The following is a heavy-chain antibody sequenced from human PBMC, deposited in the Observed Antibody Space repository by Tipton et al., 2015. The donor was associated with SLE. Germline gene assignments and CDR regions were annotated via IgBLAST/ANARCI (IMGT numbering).Heavy chain of an antibody. J-gene: IGHJ5*02. CDR2: VYYTGST. Sequence: TLSLTCTVSGGAISSSNYYWGWVRQPPGKGLEWIGTVYYTGSTDYNPSLKSRVPISVDTSKNQFSLRLSSVTAADTAVYYCARRGPYCSFTGCHRWVDPWGQGILVTVS. V-gene: IGHV4-39*01. D-gene: IGHD2-2*01. CDR1: GGAISSSNYY. CDR3: ARRGPYCSFTGCHRWVDP.